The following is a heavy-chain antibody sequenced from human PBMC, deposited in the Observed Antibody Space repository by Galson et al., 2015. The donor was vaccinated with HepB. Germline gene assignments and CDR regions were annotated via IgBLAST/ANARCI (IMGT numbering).Heavy chain of an antibody. CDR1: GGTFSSYA. J-gene: IGHJ4*02. Sequence: SVKVSCKASGGTFSSYAISWVRQAPGQGLEWMGGIIPIFGTANYAQKFQGRVTITADKSTSTAYMELSSLRSEDTAVYYCARDNYQSGGWVPGFDYWGQGTLVTVSS. CDR3: ARDNYQSGGWVPGFDY. CDR2: IIPIFGTA. D-gene: IGHD6-19*01. V-gene: IGHV1-69*06.